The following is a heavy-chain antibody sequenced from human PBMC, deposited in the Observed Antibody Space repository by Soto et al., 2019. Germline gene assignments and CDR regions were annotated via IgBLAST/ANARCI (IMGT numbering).Heavy chain of an antibody. Sequence: PGGSLRLSCAASGFTFNSHTMNWVRQAPGEGLEWLSYISDSSASIYYADSVKGRFTVSRDNAKNSLYLQMNSLRAEDTAVYYCTRELGATGYWGQGTLVTVSS. D-gene: IGHD1-26*01. CDR2: ISDSSASI. V-gene: IGHV3-48*04. CDR1: GFTFNSHT. CDR3: TRELGATGY. J-gene: IGHJ4*02.